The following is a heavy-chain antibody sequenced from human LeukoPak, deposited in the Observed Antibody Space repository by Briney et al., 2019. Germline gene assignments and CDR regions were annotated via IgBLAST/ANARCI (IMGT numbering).Heavy chain of an antibody. J-gene: IGHJ3*02. Sequence: SQTLSLTCTVSGGSISSGDYYWSWIRQPPGKGREWIGYIYYSGSTYYNPSLKSRVTISVDTSKNQFSLKLSSVTAADTAVYYCASIENCSSTSCYPTDAFDIWGQGTMVTVSS. CDR1: GGSISSGDYY. V-gene: IGHV4-30-4*08. CDR2: IYYSGST. D-gene: IGHD2-2*01. CDR3: ASIENCSSTSCYPTDAFDI.